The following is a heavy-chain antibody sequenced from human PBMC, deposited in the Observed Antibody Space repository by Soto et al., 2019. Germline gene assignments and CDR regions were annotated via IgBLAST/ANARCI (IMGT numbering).Heavy chain of an antibody. J-gene: IGHJ4*02. CDR2: ISGSGGNT. V-gene: IGHV3-23*01. CDR3: AFGGEWSFNFVY. D-gene: IGHD3-3*01. Sequence: PGGSLRLSCAASGFTFSSYAMSWVRQAPGKGLEWVSGISGSGGNTYYPDSVKGRFTISRDNSKNTLYLQMNNLRAEDTAVYYCAFGGEWSFNFVYCAQGALVTVYS. CDR1: GFTFSSYA.